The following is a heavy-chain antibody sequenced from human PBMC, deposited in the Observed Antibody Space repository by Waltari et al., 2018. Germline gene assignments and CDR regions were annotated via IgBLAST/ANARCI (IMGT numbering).Heavy chain of an antibody. CDR3: ARGYRGSKQQLYPFDY. D-gene: IGHD6-13*01. Sequence: QVQLQQWGAGLLKPSETLSLTCAVYGGSFSGYYWSWIRQPPGKGLEWIGEINHSGSTNYNPSLKSRVTISVDTSKNQFSLKLSSVTAADTAVYYCARGYRGSKQQLYPFDYWGQGTLVTVSS. CDR1: GGSFSGYY. CDR2: INHSGST. V-gene: IGHV4-34*01. J-gene: IGHJ4*02.